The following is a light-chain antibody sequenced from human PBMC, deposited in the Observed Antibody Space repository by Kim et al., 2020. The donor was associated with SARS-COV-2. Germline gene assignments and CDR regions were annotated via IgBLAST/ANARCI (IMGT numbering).Light chain of an antibody. CDR2: ANN. CDR3: NSRDSSGNHLV. Sequence: ALGQTIRSTCQGDSLRSYSASWYQQQPGQAPVLVIYANNNRPSGIPDRFSGSSSGNTASLTITGAQAADEADYYCNSRDSSGNHLVFGGGTQLTVL. CDR1: SLRSYS. J-gene: IGLJ2*01. V-gene: IGLV3-19*01.